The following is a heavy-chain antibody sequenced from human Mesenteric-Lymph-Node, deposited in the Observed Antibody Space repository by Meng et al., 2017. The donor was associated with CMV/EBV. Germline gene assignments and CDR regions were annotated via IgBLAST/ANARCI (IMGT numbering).Heavy chain of an antibody. J-gene: IGHJ6*02. D-gene: IGHD5-12*01. V-gene: IGHV4-34*01. CDR1: GGSFSGYY. CDR3: ARAGYSGGGMDV. CDR2: INHSGST. Sequence: LETLSLTCAVYGGSFSGYYWSWIRQPPGKGLEWIGEINHSGSTNYNPSLKSRVTISVDTSKNQFSLKLSSVTAADTAVYYCARAGYSGGGMDVWGQGTTVTVSS.